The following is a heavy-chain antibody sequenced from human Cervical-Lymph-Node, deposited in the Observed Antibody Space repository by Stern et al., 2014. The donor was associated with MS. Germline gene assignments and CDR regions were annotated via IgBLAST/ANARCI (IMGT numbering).Heavy chain of an antibody. V-gene: IGHV4-59*08. J-gene: IGHJ4*02. CDR1: GDSISSYY. D-gene: IGHD4-23*01. CDR2: VSYSGTT. Sequence: VQLVESGPGLVKPSETLSLTCTVSGDSISSYYWSWIRQPPGKGLEWIGHVSYSGTTYYNPSLRGRVTIPVDTSKKHFSLKLTSVTAADTAVYYCARLSTVVDYWGQGTLVTVSS. CDR3: ARLSTVVDY.